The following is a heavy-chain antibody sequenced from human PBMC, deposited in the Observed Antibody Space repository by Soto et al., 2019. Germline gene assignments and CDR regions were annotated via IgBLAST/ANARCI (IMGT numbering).Heavy chain of an antibody. J-gene: IGHJ4*02. Sequence: QVQLQQWGAGLLKPSETLSLTCAVYGGSFSGYYWSWIRQPPGKGLEWIGEINHSGSTNYNPSLKSRLTISGDTSKNQFSLKLSSVTAADTAVYYCARGTVTTFGYFDYWGQGTLVTVSS. D-gene: IGHD4-17*01. V-gene: IGHV4-34*01. CDR3: ARGTVTTFGYFDY. CDR1: GGSFSGYY. CDR2: INHSGST.